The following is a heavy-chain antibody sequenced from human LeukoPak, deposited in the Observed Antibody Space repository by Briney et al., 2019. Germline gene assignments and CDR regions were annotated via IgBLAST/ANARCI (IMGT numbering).Heavy chain of an antibody. V-gene: IGHV1-46*01. J-gene: IGHJ4*02. CDR1: GYTFTSYY. D-gene: IGHD5/OR15-5a*01. CDR3: ARGDLSVPCDH. Sequence: ASVKVSCKASGYTFTSYYMHWVRQAPGQGLEWMGIINPSGGSTSSAQRFQGRVTMTRDTSTGTVYMELSSLRSEDTAVYYCARGDLSVPCDHWGQGTLVTDSS. CDR2: INPSGGST.